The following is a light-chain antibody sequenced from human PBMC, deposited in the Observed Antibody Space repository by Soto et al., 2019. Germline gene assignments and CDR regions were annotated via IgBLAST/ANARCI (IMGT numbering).Light chain of an antibody. CDR1: QSVSSNF. J-gene: IGKJ1*01. Sequence: EIVLTQSPGTLSLSPGERATLPCRASQSVSSNFLAWYQQKPGQAPRLLIYGASSRATGIPDRFSGSGSGTDFTLTIRRLEPEDFAVYYCQQYGSSPRTFGQGTKVEIK. CDR3: QQYGSSPRT. V-gene: IGKV3-20*01. CDR2: GAS.